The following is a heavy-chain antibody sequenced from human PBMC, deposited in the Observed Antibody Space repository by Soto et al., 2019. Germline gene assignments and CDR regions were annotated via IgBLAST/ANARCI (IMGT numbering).Heavy chain of an antibody. CDR1: GYSLTGYY. J-gene: IGHJ4*02. V-gene: IGHV1-46*01. CDR2: INPSDGTS. D-gene: IGHD3-22*01. Sequence: GASVKVSCKASGYSLTGYYIHWVRQAPGQGLEWMGRINPSDGTSAYTQQFQGRSFMTRDTSTSTVFMELNSLKSQDTALYFCAREGSGSYLVLWGQGTLVTVSS. CDR3: AREGSGSYLVL.